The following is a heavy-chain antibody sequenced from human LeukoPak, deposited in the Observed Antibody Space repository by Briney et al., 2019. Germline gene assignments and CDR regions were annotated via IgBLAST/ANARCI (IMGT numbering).Heavy chain of an antibody. V-gene: IGHV3-48*01. Sequence: PGGSLRLSCAASGVTFSSYSMNWVRQAPGKGLEWVSYISSSSSTIYYADSVKGRFTISRDNAKNSLYLQMNSLRAEDTAVYYCTTITVAAAFDYWGQGTLVTVSS. J-gene: IGHJ4*02. CDR1: GVTFSSYS. CDR3: TTITVAAAFDY. CDR2: ISSSSSTI. D-gene: IGHD6-19*01.